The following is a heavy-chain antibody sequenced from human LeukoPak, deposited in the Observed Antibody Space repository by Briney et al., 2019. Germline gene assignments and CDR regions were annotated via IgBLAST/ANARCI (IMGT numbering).Heavy chain of an antibody. J-gene: IGHJ4*02. CDR1: GYSISSGYY. V-gene: IGHV4-38-2*01. CDR3: ATSRNSGSLDY. CDR2: IYHSGST. Sequence: PSETLSLTRAVSGYSISSGYYWGWIRQPPGKGLEWIGSIYHSGSTYYNPSLKSRVTISVDTSKNQFSLKLSSVTAADTAVYYCATSRNSGSLDYWGQGTLVTVSS. D-gene: IGHD1-26*01.